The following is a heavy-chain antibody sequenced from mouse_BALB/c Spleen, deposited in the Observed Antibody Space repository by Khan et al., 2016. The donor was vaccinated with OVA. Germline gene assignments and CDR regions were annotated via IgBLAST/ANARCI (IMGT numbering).Heavy chain of an antibody. CDR1: GYSFTLYY. J-gene: IGHJ3*01. CDR2: INLKTDNI. V-gene: IGHV1-18*01. D-gene: IGHD2-14*01. Sequence: VQLQQSGPDLVKPGASVKLSCKASGYSFTLYYMSWVKQSHGKSLEWIGRINLKTDNINYIQEFKGRAILTVDQSSHTASMELSSQTYEVTAVYFVARRDDFLATWDQGTLVTVS. CDR3: ARRDDFLAT.